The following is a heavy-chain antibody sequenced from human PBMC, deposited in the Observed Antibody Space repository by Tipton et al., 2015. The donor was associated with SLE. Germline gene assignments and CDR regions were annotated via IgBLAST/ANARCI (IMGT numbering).Heavy chain of an antibody. CDR3: ARGLGRLPGYFDY. D-gene: IGHD6-25*01. J-gene: IGHJ4*02. CDR2: IKQDGSEK. Sequence: SLRLSCAASGFTFSSYWMSWVRQAQGKGLEWVANIKQDGSEKYYVDSVKGRFTISRDNAKNSLYLQMNSLRAEDTAVYYCARGLGRLPGYFDYWGQGTLVTVPS. V-gene: IGHV3-7*01. CDR1: GFTFSSYW.